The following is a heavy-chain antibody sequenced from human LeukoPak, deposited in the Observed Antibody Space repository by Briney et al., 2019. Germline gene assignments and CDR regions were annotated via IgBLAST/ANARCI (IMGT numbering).Heavy chain of an antibody. CDR1: GFTVNSNY. CDR3: ARAYCSGGSCYDPWWFDP. CDR2: IYSGGST. V-gene: IGHV3-53*01. D-gene: IGHD2-15*01. J-gene: IGHJ5*02. Sequence: GGSLRLSCAASGFTVNSNYMSWVRQAPGKGLEWVSVIYSGGSTYYADSVKGRFTISRDNSKNTLYLQMNSLRAEDTAVYYCARAYCSGGSCYDPWWFDPWGQGTLVTVSS.